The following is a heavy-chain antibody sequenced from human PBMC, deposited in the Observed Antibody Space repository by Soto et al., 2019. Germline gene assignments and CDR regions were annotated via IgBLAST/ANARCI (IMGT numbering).Heavy chain of an antibody. CDR1: GSTFSSYW. CDR2: INGAGTTT. CDR3: AKEYGSTWIDH. V-gene: IGHV3-74*01. Sequence: GGSLRLSCAASGSTFSSYWMHWVRQVPGKGLVWVSRINGAGTTTNYAEFVEGRFTISRENARNTLYLQMDSLRAEDTAVYYCAKEYGSTWIDHWGQGTPVT. D-gene: IGHD6-13*01. J-gene: IGHJ4*02.